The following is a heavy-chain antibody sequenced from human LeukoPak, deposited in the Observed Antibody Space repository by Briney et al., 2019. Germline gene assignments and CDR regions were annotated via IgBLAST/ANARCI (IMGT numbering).Heavy chain of an antibody. D-gene: IGHD6-13*01. CDR3: AKAQYSSSWYGPRAD. Sequence: GGSLRLSCVASGFTFSSYSIHWVRQAPGKGLEWVAFIRYDGSNKYYADSVKGRFTISRDNSKNTLYLQMNSLRAEDTAVYYCAKAQYSSSWYGPRADWGQGTLVTVSS. V-gene: IGHV3-30*02. CDR1: GFTFSSYS. CDR2: IRYDGSNK. J-gene: IGHJ4*02.